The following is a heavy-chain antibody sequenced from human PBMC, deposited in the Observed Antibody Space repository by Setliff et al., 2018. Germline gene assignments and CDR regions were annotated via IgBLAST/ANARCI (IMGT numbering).Heavy chain of an antibody. CDR2: IIPIFGTA. V-gene: IGHV1-69*05. D-gene: IGHD5-18*01. CDR3: ARDKLWLMGYYYYYYMDV. CDR1: GGTFSSYA. Sequence: SVKVSCKVSGGTFSSYAISWVRQAPGQGLEWMGRIIPIFGTANYAQKLQGRVTITRDTSASTAYMELSSLRSEDTAVYYCARDKLWLMGYYYYYYMDVWGKGTTVTVSS. J-gene: IGHJ6*03.